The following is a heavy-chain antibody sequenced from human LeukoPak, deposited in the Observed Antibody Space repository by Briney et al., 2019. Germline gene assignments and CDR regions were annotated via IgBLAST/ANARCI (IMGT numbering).Heavy chain of an antibody. CDR1: GGTFSSYA. Sequence: ASVKVSCKASGGTFSSYAISWVRQAPGQGLEWMGGIIPIFGTANYAQKFQGRATITTDESPSTAYMELSSLRSADTPAYYCATLGKYCSSTSCYTSRNRVDYWGQGTLVTVSS. J-gene: IGHJ4*02. CDR2: IIPIFGTA. CDR3: ATLGKYCSSTSCYTSRNRVDY. V-gene: IGHV1-69*05. D-gene: IGHD2-2*02.